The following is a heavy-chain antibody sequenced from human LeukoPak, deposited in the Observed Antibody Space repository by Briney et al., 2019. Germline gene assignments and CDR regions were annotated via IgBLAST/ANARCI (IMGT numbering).Heavy chain of an antibody. CDR1: GGSFSGYY. D-gene: IGHD2-2*01. V-gene: IGHV4-59*01. CDR3: ASSPAADYYYYYYMDV. J-gene: IGHJ6*03. Sequence: KPSETLSLTCAVYGGSFSGYYWSWIRQPPGKVLEWIGYIYYSGSTNYNPSLKSRVTISVDTSKNQFSLKLSSVTAADTAVYYCASSPAADYYYYYYMDVWGKGTTVTISS. CDR2: IYYSGST.